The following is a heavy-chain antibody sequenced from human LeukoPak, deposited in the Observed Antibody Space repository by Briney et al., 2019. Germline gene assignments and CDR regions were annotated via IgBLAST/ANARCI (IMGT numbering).Heavy chain of an antibody. V-gene: IGHV4-59*08. D-gene: IGHD6-19*01. CDR1: GGSISSYY. J-gene: IGHJ4*02. Sequence: PSETLSLTCTVSGGSISSYYWSWIRQPPGNGLEWIGYIYYSGSTNYNPSLKSRVTISVDTSKNQFSLKLSSVTAADTAVYYCASSVAGTIDYWGQGTLVTVSS. CDR3: ASSVAGTIDY. CDR2: IYYSGST.